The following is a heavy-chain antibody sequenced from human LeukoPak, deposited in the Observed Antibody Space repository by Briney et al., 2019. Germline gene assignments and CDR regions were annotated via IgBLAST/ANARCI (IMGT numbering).Heavy chain of an antibody. V-gene: IGHV5-51*01. J-gene: IGHJ6*02. CDR1: GYSFTSYW. D-gene: IGHD2-2*01. Sequence: GESLKISCKGSGYSFTSYWIGWVRPMPGKGLEWRGIIYPGDSDATYRPSIKGQVTISAAKSISTAYLQWSSLKASDTAMYYCARRDGYCSSTSCYADYYYGMDVWGQGTTVTVSS. CDR2: IYPGDSDA. CDR3: ARRDGYCSSTSCYADYYYGMDV.